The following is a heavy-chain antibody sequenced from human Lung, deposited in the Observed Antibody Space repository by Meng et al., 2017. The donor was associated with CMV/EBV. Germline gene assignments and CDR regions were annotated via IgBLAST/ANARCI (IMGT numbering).Heavy chain of an antibody. D-gene: IGHD2-2*01. CDR3: ARERLYQPLWGDALDM. V-gene: IGHV3-21*01. Sequence: GESXKISXAASGFTFEDYAMHWVRQVPGKGLEWVSSISSSRSYINYADSVKGRFTISRDNAKNSLYLQMNKMRAGDTAVYYCARERLYQPLWGDALDMWGLGTMVTVSS. CDR1: GFTFEDYA. CDR2: ISSSRSYI. J-gene: IGHJ3*02.